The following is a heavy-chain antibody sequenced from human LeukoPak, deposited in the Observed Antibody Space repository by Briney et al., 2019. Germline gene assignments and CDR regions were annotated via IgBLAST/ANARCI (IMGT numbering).Heavy chain of an antibody. V-gene: IGHV3-74*01. J-gene: IGHJ4*02. CDR1: GFIFSRYW. CDR2: INGDGSTL. Sequence: GGSLRLSCAASGFIFSRYWMHWVRQAPGKGLVWVSRINGDGSTLSYADSVKGRFTISRDNAKNTLYLQMNSLRAEDTAVYYCVRDFGESSGYYFDDRGQGTLVTVSS. D-gene: IGHD3-22*01. CDR3: VRDFGESSGYYFDD.